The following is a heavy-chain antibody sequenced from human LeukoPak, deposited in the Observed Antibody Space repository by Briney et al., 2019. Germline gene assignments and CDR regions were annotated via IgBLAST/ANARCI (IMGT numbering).Heavy chain of an antibody. CDR2: ISDRGRT. Sequence: PSETLSLTCTVSGGSVSSGGYYWRWIRQHPQKGLEWIGYISDRGRTYYNPSLMSRLTISVDTSKTQFSRRLTSLTAADTAVYYCARSSRLGQLSLGYWGQGTLVTVSS. V-gene: IGHV4-31*03. J-gene: IGHJ4*02. CDR1: GGSVSSGGYY. CDR3: ARSSRLGQLSLGY. D-gene: IGHD3-16*02.